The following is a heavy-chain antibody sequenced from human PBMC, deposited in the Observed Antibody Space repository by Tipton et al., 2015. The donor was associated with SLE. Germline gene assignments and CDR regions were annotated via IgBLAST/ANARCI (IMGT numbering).Heavy chain of an antibody. Sequence: SLRLSCAASGFTFSRFWMTWVRQAPGKGLEWISSISGSSTYKWYADSVKGRFTISRDNAKNAVFLQMNSLGVEDTAVYYCASPTSYYDSVGFSSGAFDIWGHGTMVTISS. CDR2: ISGSSTYK. J-gene: IGHJ3*02. D-gene: IGHD3-22*01. CDR1: GFTFSRFW. V-gene: IGHV3-21*03. CDR3: ASPTSYYDSVGFSSGAFDI.